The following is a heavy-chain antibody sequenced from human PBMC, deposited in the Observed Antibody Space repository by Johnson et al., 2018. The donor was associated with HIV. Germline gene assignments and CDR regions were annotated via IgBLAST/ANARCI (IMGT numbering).Heavy chain of an antibody. V-gene: IGHV3-11*04. Sequence: VQLVESGGGSVKPGGSLRLSCASSGFAFSGHNMGWIRQAPGKGLEFVSYIGRSGTTSYYADSVKGRFTIYRDDTKNSMYLQMNSLRAEETAVYYCARPNQLLFYPDAFDFWGQGTMVTVSS. D-gene: IGHD2-2*01. CDR2: IGRSGTTS. J-gene: IGHJ3*01. CDR1: GFAFSGHN. CDR3: ARPNQLLFYPDAFDF.